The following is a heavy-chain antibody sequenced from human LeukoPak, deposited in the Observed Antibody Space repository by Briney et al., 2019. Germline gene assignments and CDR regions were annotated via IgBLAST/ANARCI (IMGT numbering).Heavy chain of an antibody. V-gene: IGHV4-39*07. CDR1: GGSISSSSYY. CDR2: IYYSGST. CDR3: ARVEVVVVVPAAMFDAFDI. D-gene: IGHD2-2*01. J-gene: IGHJ3*02. Sequence: PSETLSLTCTVSGGSISSSSYYWGWIRQPPGKGLEWIGSIYYSGSTYYNPSLKSRVTISVDTSKNQFSLKLSSVTAADTAVYYCARVEVVVVVPAAMFDAFDIWGQGTMVTVSS.